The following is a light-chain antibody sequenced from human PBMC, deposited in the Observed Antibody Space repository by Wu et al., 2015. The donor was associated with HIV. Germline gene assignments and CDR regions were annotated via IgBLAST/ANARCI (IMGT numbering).Light chain of an antibody. CDR1: QDVSTA. CDR3: QKYNTAPWT. Sequence: QSPSSVSASVGDKITITCRASQDVSTALAWYQQKPGKAPKLLIYSTSSLESGVPSRFSGSGSGTEFSLTISSLQPEDVATYYCQKYNTAPWTFGQGTKVEMK. CDR2: STS. J-gene: IGKJ1*01. V-gene: IGKV1-13*02.